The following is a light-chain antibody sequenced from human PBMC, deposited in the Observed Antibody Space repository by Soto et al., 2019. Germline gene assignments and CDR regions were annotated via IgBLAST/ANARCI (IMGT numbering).Light chain of an antibody. J-gene: IGKJ4*01. V-gene: IGKV3-11*01. CDR1: QTISRY. CDR3: QQRTNGLT. Sequence: IVFTHSPATLSVSPWDIATVCGRASQTISRYLAWYQQKPGQAPRLLISDASKRATGIPARFSGSGFGTDFTLTISSLEPEDFAVYYCQQRTNGLTFGGGTKVDNK. CDR2: DAS.